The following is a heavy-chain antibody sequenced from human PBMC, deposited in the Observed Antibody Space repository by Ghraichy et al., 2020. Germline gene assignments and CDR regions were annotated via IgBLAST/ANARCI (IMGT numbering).Heavy chain of an antibody. CDR3: AREGSRAVAGTADY. J-gene: IGHJ4*02. V-gene: IGHV4-4*07. Sequence: ETLSLTCTVSGDSFNLYYWSWLRQPAGKGLEWIGRIYTDGTTYYNPSLKSRVTMSLDTSKSQFSLRLSSVTAADTAVYFCAREGSRAVAGTADYWGQGTLVTVSS. CDR2: IYTDGTT. CDR1: GDSFNLYY. D-gene: IGHD6-19*01.